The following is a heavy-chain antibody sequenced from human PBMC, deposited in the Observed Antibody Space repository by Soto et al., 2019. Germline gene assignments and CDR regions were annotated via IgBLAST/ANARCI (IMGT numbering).Heavy chain of an antibody. Sequence: PGGSLRLSCAASGFTFSSYGMHWVRQAPGKGLEWVAVISYDGSNKYYAGSVKGRFTISRDNSKNTLYLQMNSLRAEDTAVYYCAEEATMSTFDYWGQGTLVTVSS. CDR1: GFTFSSYG. V-gene: IGHV3-30*18. CDR3: AEEATMSTFDY. J-gene: IGHJ4*02. D-gene: IGHD5-12*01. CDR2: ISYDGSNK.